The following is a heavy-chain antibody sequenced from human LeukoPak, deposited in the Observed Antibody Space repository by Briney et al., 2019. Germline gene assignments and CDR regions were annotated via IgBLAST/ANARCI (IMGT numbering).Heavy chain of an antibody. Sequence: GGSLRLSCAASGFTFSSYGIHWVRQAPGKGLEWVALISYDGSNEYYADSVKGRFTISRDNSKNTLYMQMNSLRAEDTAVYYCAKSSDLLTGYYSYFEYWGHGTLVTVAS. D-gene: IGHD3-9*01. V-gene: IGHV3-30*18. J-gene: IGHJ4*01. CDR1: GFTFSSYG. CDR3: AKSSDLLTGYYSYFEY. CDR2: ISYDGSNE.